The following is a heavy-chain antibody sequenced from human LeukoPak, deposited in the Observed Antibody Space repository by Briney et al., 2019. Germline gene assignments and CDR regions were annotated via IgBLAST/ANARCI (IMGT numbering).Heavy chain of an antibody. CDR1: GLTFSTYS. V-gene: IGHV3-48*01. J-gene: IGHJ5*02. CDR3: ARAAQPGFDP. D-gene: IGHD1-14*01. CDR2: ISGDSGTI. Sequence: GGSLRLSCGASGLTFSTYSMNWVRQAPGKGLEWVSYISGDSGTIYYADSVKGRFTISRDNAKNSLYLQMNSLRAEDTAVYYCARAAQPGFDPWGQGTLVTVSS.